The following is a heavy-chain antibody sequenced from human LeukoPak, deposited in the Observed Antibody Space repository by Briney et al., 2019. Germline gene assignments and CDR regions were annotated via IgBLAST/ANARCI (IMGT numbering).Heavy chain of an antibody. CDR3: AKDNGDFLIDC. CDR1: GFTFSSYG. Sequence: GGSLRLSCAASGFTFSSYGMHWVRQAPGKGLEWVAVISYDGSNKYYADSVKGRFTISRDNSKNTLSLQMNSLRAEDTAVYYCAKDNGDFLIDCWGQGTLVTVSS. CDR2: ISYDGSNK. D-gene: IGHD4-17*01. V-gene: IGHV3-30*18. J-gene: IGHJ4*02.